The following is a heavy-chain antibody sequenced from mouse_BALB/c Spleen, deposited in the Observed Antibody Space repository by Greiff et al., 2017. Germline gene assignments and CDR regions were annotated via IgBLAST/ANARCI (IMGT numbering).Heavy chain of an antibody. CDR1: GFSLTSYG. V-gene: IGHV2-6-2*01. Sequence: VMLVESGPDLVAPSQSLSITCTVSGFSLTSYGVHWVRQPPGKGLEWLVVIWSDGSTTYNSALKSRLSISKDNSKSQVFLKMNSLQTDDTAMYYCARHFPPGVRGYAMDYWGQGTSVTVSS. D-gene: IGHD2-14*01. J-gene: IGHJ4*01. CDR3: ARHFPPGVRGYAMDY. CDR2: IWSDGST.